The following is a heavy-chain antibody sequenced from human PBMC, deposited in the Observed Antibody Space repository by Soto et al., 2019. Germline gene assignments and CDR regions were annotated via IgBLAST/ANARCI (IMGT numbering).Heavy chain of an antibody. J-gene: IGHJ6*02. Sequence: LSLTCAVSGYSISSGYYWGWIRQPPGKGLEWIGSIYHSGSTYYNPSLKNRVTISVDTSKNRFSLKLSSVTAADTAVYYCARDTMHYDFWSGYQYYYYYGMDVWGQGTTVTVSS. CDR2: IYHSGST. V-gene: IGHV4-38-2*02. CDR3: ARDTMHYDFWSGYQYYYYYGMDV. CDR1: GYSISSGYY. D-gene: IGHD3-3*01.